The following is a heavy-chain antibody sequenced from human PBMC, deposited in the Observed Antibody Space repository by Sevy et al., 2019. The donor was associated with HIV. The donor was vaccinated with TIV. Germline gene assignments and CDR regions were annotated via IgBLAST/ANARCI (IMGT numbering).Heavy chain of an antibody. CDR2: INQVGTEK. D-gene: IGHD6-13*01. CDR3: AKDDGYTINWYPRFDP. J-gene: IGHJ5*02. V-gene: IGHV3-7*01. CDR1: GFSFTSYW. Sequence: GGSLRLSCAASGFSFTSYWMSWVRQTPEKGLEWVANINQVGTEKNYVDSVKGRFTISRDNAKNTLYLQMNSLRREDTAVYYCAKDDGYTINWYPRFDPWGQGTLVTVSS.